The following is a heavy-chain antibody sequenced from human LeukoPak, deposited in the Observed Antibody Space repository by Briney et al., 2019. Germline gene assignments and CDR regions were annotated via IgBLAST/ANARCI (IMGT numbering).Heavy chain of an antibody. Sequence: SETLSLTCTVSGYSISSGYYWGWIRQSAGKGLEWIGRIYSSGSTNYNPSLKSRVTMSVDTSKNQFSLKLNSVTAADTAIYYCARGQVIPDYWSQGSLATVSS. CDR3: ARGQVIPDY. CDR1: GYSISSGYY. V-gene: IGHV4-38-2*02. J-gene: IGHJ4*02. CDR2: IYSSGST. D-gene: IGHD4-23*01.